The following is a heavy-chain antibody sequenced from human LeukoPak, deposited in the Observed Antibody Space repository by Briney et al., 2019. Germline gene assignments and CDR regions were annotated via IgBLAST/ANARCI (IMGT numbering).Heavy chain of an antibody. J-gene: IGHJ4*02. CDR2: IIPIFGTA. CDR1: GGTFSSYA. V-gene: IGHV1-69*01. Sequence: SVKVSCKASGGTFSSYAISWVRQAPGQGLEWMGGIIPIFGTANYARKFQGRVTITADESTSTAYMELSSLRSEDTAVYYCARLLRYFDWTHNGSFDYWGQGTLVTVSS. CDR3: ARLLRYFDWTHNGSFDY. D-gene: IGHD3-9*01.